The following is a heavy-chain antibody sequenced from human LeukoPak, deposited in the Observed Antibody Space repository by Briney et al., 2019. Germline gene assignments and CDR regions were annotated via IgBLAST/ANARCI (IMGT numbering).Heavy chain of an antibody. V-gene: IGHV4-59*01. CDR3: ARSEYQLPLDY. J-gene: IGHJ4*02. CDR1: GGSISSYY. Sequence: SETLSLTCTVSGGSISSYYWSWIRQPPGKGLEWIGYIYYSGSTNYNPPLKSRVTISVDTSKNQFSLKLSSVTAADTAVYYCARSEYQLPLDYWGQGTLVTVSS. D-gene: IGHD2-2*01. CDR2: IYYSGST.